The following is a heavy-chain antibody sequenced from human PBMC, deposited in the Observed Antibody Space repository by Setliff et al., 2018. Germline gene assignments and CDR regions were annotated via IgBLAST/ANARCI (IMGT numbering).Heavy chain of an antibody. J-gene: IGHJ4*02. CDR2: IKQDGSDK. D-gene: IGHD6-6*01. CDR1: FSAYY. Sequence: FSAYYWSWIRQSPGKGLEWVANIKQDGSDKYYVGSVKGRFTISRDNAKNSLYLQMSSLRAEDTAVYYCARWTARAVDYWGQGTLVTVSS. V-gene: IGHV3-7*03. CDR3: ARWTARAVDY.